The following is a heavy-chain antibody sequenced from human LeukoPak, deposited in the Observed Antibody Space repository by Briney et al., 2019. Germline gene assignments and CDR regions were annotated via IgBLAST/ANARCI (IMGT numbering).Heavy chain of an antibody. CDR3: ARVDDDFWSGYQKPDY. Sequence: GGSLRLSCAASRFTFKDYAMNWVRQAPGKGLEWVSTISGSGTGTYYADSVKGRFTISRDNSRNTLHLQMDSLRADDTAVYYCARVDDDFWSGYQKPDYWGQGTLVTVSS. J-gene: IGHJ4*02. CDR2: ISGSGTGT. V-gene: IGHV3-23*01. D-gene: IGHD3-3*01. CDR1: RFTFKDYA.